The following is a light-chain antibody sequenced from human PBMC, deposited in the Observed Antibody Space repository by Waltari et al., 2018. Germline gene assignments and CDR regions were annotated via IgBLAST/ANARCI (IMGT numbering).Light chain of an antibody. CDR3: QHYVRLPAT. V-gene: IGKV3-20*01. CDR2: GAS. Sequence: EIVLTQSPGTLSLSPGERDTLFCRASQSIGKYLVWYQQQPGQAPRLLIYGASTRATGIPDRFSGGGSGTDFSLSITRLEPEDFAVYYCQHYVRLPATFGQGTTVEI. J-gene: IGKJ1*01. CDR1: QSIGKY.